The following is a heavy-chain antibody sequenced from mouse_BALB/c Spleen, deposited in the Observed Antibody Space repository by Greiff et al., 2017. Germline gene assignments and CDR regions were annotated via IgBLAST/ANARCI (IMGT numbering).Heavy chain of an antibody. V-gene: IGHV3-2*02. CDR2: ISYSGST. CDR3: ARATMITTWYFDV. Sequence: DVKLVESGPGLVKPSQSLSLTCTVTGYSITSDYAWNWIRQFPGNKLEWMGYISYSGSTSYNPSLKSRISITRDTSKNQFFLQLNSVTTEDTATYYCARATMITTWYFDVWGAGTTVTVSS. D-gene: IGHD2-4*01. CDR1: GYSITSDYA. J-gene: IGHJ1*01.